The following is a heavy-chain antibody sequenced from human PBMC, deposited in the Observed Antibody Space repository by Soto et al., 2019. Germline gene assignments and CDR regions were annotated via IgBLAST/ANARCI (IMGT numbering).Heavy chain of an antibody. CDR1: GGTFSSYA. Sequence: QVQLVQSGAEVKKPGSSVKVSCKASGGTFSSYAISWVRQAPGQGLEWMGGIIPIFGTANYAQKFQGRVTITADESTSTAYMELSSLRSEDTAVYYCATDWGIAVAGTAYYFDYWGQGTLVTVSS. J-gene: IGHJ4*02. V-gene: IGHV1-69*01. CDR3: ATDWGIAVAGTAYYFDY. CDR2: IIPIFGTA. D-gene: IGHD6-19*01.